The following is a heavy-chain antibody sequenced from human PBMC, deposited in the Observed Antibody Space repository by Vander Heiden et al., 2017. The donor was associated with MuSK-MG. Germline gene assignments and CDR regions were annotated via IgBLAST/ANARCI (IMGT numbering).Heavy chain of an antibody. CDR3: ASVRYCSNGVCSGMDV. V-gene: IGHV3-48*04. CDR1: GFTFSSYR. Sequence: EVQLVESGGGLVQPGGSLRLSCVASGFTFSSYRMNWVRQAPGKGLEWVSYISSRSSSIYYADSVKGRFTISRDNAKNSLYLQMNSLRAEDTAVYYCASVRYCSNGVCSGMDVWGQGTTVTVSS. J-gene: IGHJ6*02. D-gene: IGHD2-8*01. CDR2: ISSRSSSI.